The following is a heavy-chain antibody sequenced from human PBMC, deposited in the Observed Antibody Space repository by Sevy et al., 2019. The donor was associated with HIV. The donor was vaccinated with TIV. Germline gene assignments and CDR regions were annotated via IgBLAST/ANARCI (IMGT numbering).Heavy chain of an antibody. J-gene: IGHJ3*02. CDR3: ARSKLGVGDAFDM. D-gene: IGHD2-15*01. CDR1: GGSITSYW. Sequence: SETLSLTCTVSGGSITSYWWNWIRRPPGKGLEWVGYISYSGSTTYNSSLKSRVTISLDTSNNQFSLKLNSVTAADTALYFCARSKLGVGDAFDMWGQGTMVTVSS. CDR2: ISYSGST. V-gene: IGHV4-59*01.